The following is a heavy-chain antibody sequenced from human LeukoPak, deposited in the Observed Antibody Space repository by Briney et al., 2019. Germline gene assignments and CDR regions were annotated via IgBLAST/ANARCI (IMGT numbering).Heavy chain of an antibody. CDR3: ARVTGYMTEDYFDY. CDR1: GGSISSYY. D-gene: IGHD6-13*01. CDR2: IYTSGST. J-gene: IGHJ4*02. V-gene: IGHV4-4*07. Sequence: ASETLSLTCTVSGGSISSYYWSWIRQPAGKGLEWIGRIYTSGSTNYNPSLKSRVTMSVDTSKNQFSLKLNSVTAADTAVYYCARVTGYMTEDYFDYWGQGTLITVSS.